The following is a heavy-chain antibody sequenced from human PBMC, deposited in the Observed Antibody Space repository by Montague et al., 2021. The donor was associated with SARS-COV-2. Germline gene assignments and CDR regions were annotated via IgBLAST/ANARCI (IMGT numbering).Heavy chain of an antibody. D-gene: IGHD3-3*01. CDR2: INYNGSS. Sequence: SETLSLTCAVSGASISDHYWSWICLHPAKGMEWMGEINYNGSSNNYKFPKSRGTISVETYTNQYSLRLRTGTAADTTVYYCSRVPSETQNYDFWSGYFDNWFDPWGQGTLVTVSS. CDR3: SRVPSETQNYDFWSGYFDNWFDP. CDR1: GASISDHY. V-gene: IGHV4-34*04. J-gene: IGHJ5*02.